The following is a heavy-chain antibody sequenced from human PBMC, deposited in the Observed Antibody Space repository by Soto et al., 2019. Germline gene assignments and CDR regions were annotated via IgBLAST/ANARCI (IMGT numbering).Heavy chain of an antibody. D-gene: IGHD1-20*01. J-gene: IGHJ6*02. CDR1: GYSLTSPGMC. Sequence: GSGPTLVNPTAPLTLTCTFYGYSLTSPGMCVSWIRQSPGKALEWLALIERDDDDKYYSTSLKTRLTIAKDTRKNQVVLTMANMEPADTATYYCARSIRGPRRFNGMDVWGQGTTVTVSS. V-gene: IGHV2-70*13. CDR3: ARSIRGPRRFNGMDV. CDR2: IERDDDDK.